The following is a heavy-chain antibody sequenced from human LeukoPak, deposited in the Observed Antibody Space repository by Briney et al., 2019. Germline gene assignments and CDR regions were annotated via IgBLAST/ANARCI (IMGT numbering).Heavy chain of an antibody. CDR3: TRLLDNDSSGYPDTFDM. Sequence: SQTLSPTCTVSRASITSHSCSWIRQPPGKGLEWIGYFYYTARPYNNPSLQSRVTISVDTSKNHFSLKLTSVSAGDTAVYYCTRLLDNDSSGYPDTFDMWGEGTMVTVSS. D-gene: IGHD3-22*01. CDR1: RASITSHS. J-gene: IGHJ3*02. CDR2: FYYTARP. V-gene: IGHV4-59*11.